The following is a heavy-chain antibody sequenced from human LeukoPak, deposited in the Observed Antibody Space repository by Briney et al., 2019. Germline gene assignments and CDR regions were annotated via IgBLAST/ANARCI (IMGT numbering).Heavy chain of an antibody. V-gene: IGHV3-11*01. J-gene: IGHJ4*02. CDR3: ARDSTYYYGSGSSGPHYFDY. D-gene: IGHD3-10*01. Sequence: GSLRLSCAASGFTFSDYYMSWIRQAPGKGLERVSYISSSGSTIYYADSVKGRFTISRDNAKNSLYLQMNSLRAEDTAVYYCARDSTYYYGSGSSGPHYFDYWGQGTLVTVSS. CDR1: GFTFSDYY. CDR2: ISSSGSTI.